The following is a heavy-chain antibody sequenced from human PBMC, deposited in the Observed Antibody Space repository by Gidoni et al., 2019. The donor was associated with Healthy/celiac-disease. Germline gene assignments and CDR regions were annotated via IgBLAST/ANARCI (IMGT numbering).Heavy chain of an antibody. CDR2: IYYSGST. V-gene: IGHV4-39*01. CDR1: GGSISSSSYY. Sequence: QLQLQESGPGLVKPSETLSLTCTLSGGSISSSSYYWGWIRQPPGKGLEWIGSIYYSGSTYYNPSLKSRVTISVDTSKNQFSLKLSSVTAADTAVYYCARQPRADLNWFDPWGQGTLVTVSS. CDR3: ARQPRADLNWFDP. J-gene: IGHJ5*02.